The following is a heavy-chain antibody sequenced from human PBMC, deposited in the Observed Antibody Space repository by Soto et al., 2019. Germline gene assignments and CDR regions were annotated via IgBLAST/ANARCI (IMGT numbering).Heavy chain of an antibody. CDR1: GDSIGSHY. D-gene: IGHD3-16*01. CDR3: ARHNGPLYVGYYYDMDV. J-gene: IGHJ6*02. Sequence: SETLSLTCTVSGDSIGSHYWSWVRQSPGKGLECIGWIHYSGNYIYNPSLRGRVSMSLDTSRNQFSLRLTSVTAADTAVYYCARHNGPLYVGYYYDMDVWGQGTTVTVSS. CDR2: IHYSGNY. V-gene: IGHV4-59*08.